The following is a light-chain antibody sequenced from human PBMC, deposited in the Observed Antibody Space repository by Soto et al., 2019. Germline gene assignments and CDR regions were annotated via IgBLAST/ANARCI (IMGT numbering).Light chain of an antibody. J-gene: IGKJ4*01. Sequence: EIVLTQSPGTLSLSPGERATLSCRASQSGSSTYLAWHQQKPGQPPRLVIYGASSRATGIPDRFSGSGSGTDFTLTISRLEPEDFALYYCQQYGDSVTFGGGTKVEIK. V-gene: IGKV3-20*01. CDR3: QQYGDSVT. CDR2: GAS. CDR1: QSGSSTY.